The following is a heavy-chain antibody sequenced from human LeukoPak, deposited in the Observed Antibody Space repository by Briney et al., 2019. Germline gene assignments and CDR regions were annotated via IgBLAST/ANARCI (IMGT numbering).Heavy chain of an antibody. CDR3: ARDFWSGGIDY. CDR2: INHSGST. CDR1: GGSISSGGYY. Sequence: SETLSLTCTVSGGSISSGGYYWSWIRQPPGKGLEWIGEINHSGSTNYNPSLKSRVTISVDTSKNQFSLKLSSVTAADTAVYYCARDFWSGGIDYWGQGTLVTVSS. V-gene: IGHV4-39*07. J-gene: IGHJ4*02. D-gene: IGHD3-3*01.